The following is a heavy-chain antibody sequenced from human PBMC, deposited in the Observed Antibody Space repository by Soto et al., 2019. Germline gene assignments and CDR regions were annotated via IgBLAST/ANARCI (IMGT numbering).Heavy chain of an antibody. J-gene: IGHJ4*02. V-gene: IGHV4-39*01. CDR1: GGSVSGSSYY. D-gene: IGHD6-19*01. CDR3: ASHAVYSSGLTDF. Sequence: SETLSLTCTVSGGSVSGSSYYWGWIRQPPGKGLEWIGSIYYSGSTYYNPSLKSRVTISVITSKNQYSLTLRSVTAAVTAVYYCASHAVYSSGLTDFWPQGTMVTVSS. CDR2: IYYSGST.